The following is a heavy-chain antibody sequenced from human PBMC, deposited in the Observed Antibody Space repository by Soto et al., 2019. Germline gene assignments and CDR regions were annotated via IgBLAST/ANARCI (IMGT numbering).Heavy chain of an antibody. V-gene: IGHV2-5*01. J-gene: IGHJ4*02. D-gene: IGHD1-26*01. CDR1: GFSISTSGVV. CDR2: IYWNEGK. Sequence: SGPTPVNPTQTLTLTCTFSGFSISTSGVVVGWFRQPPGKALELLALIYWNEGKRYSPCLKSMLTITKDTSKNQVVLTMTNMDPVDTATYYCAHSRQTIVGATVFGYWGQGTMVTVSS. CDR3: AHSRQTIVGATVFGY.